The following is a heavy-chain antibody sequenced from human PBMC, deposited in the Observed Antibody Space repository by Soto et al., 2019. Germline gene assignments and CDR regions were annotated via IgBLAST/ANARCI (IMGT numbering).Heavy chain of an antibody. CDR3: TTERAGGIFGFWGDAFDI. V-gene: IGHV3-15*01. CDR1: GFNFSNAW. CDR2: IKSKTDGGTT. J-gene: IGHJ3*02. D-gene: IGHD3-3*01. Sequence: PGGSLRLSCAASGFNFSNAWMSWVRQAPGKGLEWVGRIKSKTDGGTTDYAAPVKGRLTISRDDSKNTLYLQMNSLKTEDTAVYYCTTERAGGIFGFWGDAFDIWGQGTMVTVSS.